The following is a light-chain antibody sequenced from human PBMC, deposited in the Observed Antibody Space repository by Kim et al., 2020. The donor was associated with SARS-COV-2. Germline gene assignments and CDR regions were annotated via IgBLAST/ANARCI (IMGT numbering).Light chain of an antibody. V-gene: IGLV1-51*01. CDR3: GTWDSSLSAEV. Sequence: GQQVTISCSGSSSNIGNNYVSWYQQPPGTAPKLLIYDNNKRPSGIPDRFSGSKSGTSATLGITGLQTGDEADYYCGTWDSSLSAEVFGGGTKLTVL. CDR1: SSNIGNNY. CDR2: DNN. J-gene: IGLJ3*02.